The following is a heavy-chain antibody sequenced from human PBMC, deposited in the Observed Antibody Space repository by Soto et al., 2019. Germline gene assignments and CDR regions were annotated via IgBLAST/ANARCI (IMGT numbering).Heavy chain of an antibody. V-gene: IGHV3-30*18. CDR2: ISYDGSEK. CDR3: AKDNPAVDY. CDR1: GFTFSSYG. Sequence: QVQLVESGGGVVQPGRSLRLSCAASGFTFSSYGMHWVRQGPGKGLEWVAMISYDGSEKYYADSVKGRFTISRDNSKNTLFLQMNALTGEDTALYYCAKDNPAVDYWGQGALVTVSS. J-gene: IGHJ4*02.